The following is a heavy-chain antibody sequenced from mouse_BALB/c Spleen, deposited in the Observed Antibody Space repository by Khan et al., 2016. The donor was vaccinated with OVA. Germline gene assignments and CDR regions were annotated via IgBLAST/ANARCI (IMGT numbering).Heavy chain of an antibody. CDR3: ARVYGGDFDY. Sequence: EVQLLETGPGLVKPSQSLSLTCTVTGYSITSDYAWNWIRQFPGNKLEWMGFISYSGNNNSNPSLKSRISITRDTSKNQFFLQLNSVTTEDTATYYCARVYGGDFDYWGQGTTLTVSS. J-gene: IGHJ2*01. CDR2: ISYSGNN. CDR1: GYSITSDYA. D-gene: IGHD1-1*01. V-gene: IGHV3-2*02.